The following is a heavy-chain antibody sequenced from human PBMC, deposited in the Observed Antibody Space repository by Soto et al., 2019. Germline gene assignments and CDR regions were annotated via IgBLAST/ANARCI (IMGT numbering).Heavy chain of an antibody. D-gene: IGHD3-9*01. CDR1: GYTFSSYA. CDR2: INTANGNT. CDR3: ARVRSSISYDKNFLY. Sequence: QVQLVKSGAEEKKPGASVRISCEASGYTFSSYALHWVRQAPGQSLAWMGWINTANGNTEYSQRLQGRVTITSDTSANTAYMELSSLKSEDTAVYYCARVRSSISYDKNFLYWGQGTLVTVSS. J-gene: IGHJ4*02. V-gene: IGHV1-3*04.